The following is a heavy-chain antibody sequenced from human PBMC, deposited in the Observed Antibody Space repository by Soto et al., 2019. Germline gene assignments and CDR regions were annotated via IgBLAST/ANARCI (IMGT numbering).Heavy chain of an antibody. D-gene: IGHD3-3*01. J-gene: IGHJ5*02. V-gene: IGHV1-8*01. Sequence: ASVKVSCKASGYTFTSYDINWVRQATGQGLEWMGWMNPNSGNTGYAQKFQGRVTMTRNTSISTAYMELSSLRSEDTAVYYCARGPSYDHTIFGVVTPDTWFDPWGQGTLVTVSS. CDR2: MNPNSGNT. CDR3: ARGPSYDHTIFGVVTPDTWFDP. CDR1: GYTFTSYD.